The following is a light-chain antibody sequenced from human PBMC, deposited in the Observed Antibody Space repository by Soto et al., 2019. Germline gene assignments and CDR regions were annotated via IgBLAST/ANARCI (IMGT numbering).Light chain of an antibody. CDR3: CLYIGATTYV. J-gene: IGLJ1*01. CDR2: EVS. CDR1: SSDVGAYNY. V-gene: IGLV2-14*01. Sequence: QSVLTQPASVSGSPGQSVAISCTGTSSDVGAYNYISWYQQHPGKAPKLLLSEVSNRPSGVSDRFSGSKSGNTASLTISGLQAEDEADYYCCLYIGATTYVFGTGTKVTVL.